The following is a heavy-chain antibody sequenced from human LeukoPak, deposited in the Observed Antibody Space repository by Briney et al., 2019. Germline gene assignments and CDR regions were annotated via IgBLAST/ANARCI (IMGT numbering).Heavy chain of an antibody. CDR2: FDPEDGET. J-gene: IGHJ3*02. CDR1: GYTLTELS. CDR3: ATAGGPLQLDAFDI. V-gene: IGHV1-24*01. Sequence: ASVKVSCKVSGYTLTELSMHWVRQAPGKGLEWMGGFDPEDGETIYAQKFQGRVTMTEDTSTDTAYMELSSLRSEDTAVYYCATAGGPLQLDAFDIWGLGTMVTVSS. D-gene: IGHD5-24*01.